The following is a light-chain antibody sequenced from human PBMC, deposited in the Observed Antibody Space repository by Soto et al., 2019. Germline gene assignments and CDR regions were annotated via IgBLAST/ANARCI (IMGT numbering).Light chain of an antibody. CDR1: QSVSSSY. J-gene: IGKJ1*01. CDR3: QQFGSSSWT. Sequence: EVVLTQSPGTLSLSPGERATLSCRASQSVSSSYLAWYQQKPGQAPRLLIYGASTRATGIPDRFSGSGSGTDFTLTINRLEPEHFAVYYCQQFGSSSWTFGQGTKVEIK. V-gene: IGKV3-20*01. CDR2: GAS.